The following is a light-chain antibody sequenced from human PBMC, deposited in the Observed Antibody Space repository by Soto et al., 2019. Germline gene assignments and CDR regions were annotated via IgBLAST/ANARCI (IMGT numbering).Light chain of an antibody. CDR3: GSYTSTYVRI. J-gene: IGLJ1*01. V-gene: IGLV2-14*01. CDR2: EVT. CDR1: SSDVGRYNY. Sequence: QSVLTQPASVSGSPGQSITISCTGTSSDVGRYNYVSWYQQYPGRAPKLIIYEVTNRPSGVSDRFSGSKSGNVASLTISGLQAADEADYYCGSYTSTYVRIFGTETKVTVL.